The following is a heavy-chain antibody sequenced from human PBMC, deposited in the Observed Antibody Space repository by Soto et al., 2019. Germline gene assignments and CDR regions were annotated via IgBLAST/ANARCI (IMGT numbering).Heavy chain of an antibody. Sequence: QVQLVQSGAEVKKPGSSVKVSCKASGGTFSSYTISWVRQAPGQGLEWMGRIIPILGIANYAQKFQGRVTITADXXTXTXSRGLSSRRSEDTAVDYCARLTPPLQANYYASSGAGWGQGTLVTVSS. CDR1: GGTFSSYT. CDR2: IIPILGIA. V-gene: IGHV1-69*02. J-gene: IGHJ4*02. D-gene: IGHD3-22*01. CDR3: ARLTPPLQANYYASSGAG.